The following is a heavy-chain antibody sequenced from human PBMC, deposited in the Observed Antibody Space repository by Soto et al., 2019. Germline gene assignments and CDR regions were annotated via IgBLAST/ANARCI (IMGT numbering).Heavy chain of an antibody. J-gene: IGHJ5*02. V-gene: IGHV3-23*01. CDR3: AKVVDGVLMVYAIPQSP. CDR2: ISGSGGST. Sequence: GGSLRLSCAASGFTFSSYAVSWVRQAPGKGLEWVSAISGSGGSTYYADSVKGRFTISRDNSKNKLYLQMNSMRAEDTAVYYCAKVVDGVLMVYAIPQSPWGQGTLVTVSS. D-gene: IGHD2-8*01. CDR1: GFTFSSYA.